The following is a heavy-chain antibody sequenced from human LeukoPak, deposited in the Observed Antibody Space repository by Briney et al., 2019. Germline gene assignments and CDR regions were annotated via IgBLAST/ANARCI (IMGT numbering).Heavy chain of an antibody. CDR2: IIPIFGTA. J-gene: IGHJ4*02. Sequence: SVKVSCKASGGTFSSYAISWVRQAPGQGLEWMGGIIPIFGTANYAQKFQGRVTITADKSTSTAYMKLSSLRSEDTAVYYCARYDILTGYAPFDYWGQGTLVTVSS. D-gene: IGHD3-9*01. CDR1: GGTFSSYA. V-gene: IGHV1-69*06. CDR3: ARYDILTGYAPFDY.